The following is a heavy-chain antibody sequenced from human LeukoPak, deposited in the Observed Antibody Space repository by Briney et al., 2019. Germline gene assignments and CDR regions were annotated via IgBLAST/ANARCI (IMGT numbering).Heavy chain of an antibody. D-gene: IGHD1-7*01. Sequence: SETLSHTCALSVYSISSGYYWGWIRQPPGKGREWIESIYHSGSTYYNPSHKSRVTITVDTSKNHFSLKLSSVTAADTAVYYCARLFTGTTSDYWGQGTLVTVS. CDR1: VYSISSGYY. CDR3: ARLFTGTTSDY. J-gene: IGHJ4*02. V-gene: IGHV4-38-2*01. CDR2: IYHSGST.